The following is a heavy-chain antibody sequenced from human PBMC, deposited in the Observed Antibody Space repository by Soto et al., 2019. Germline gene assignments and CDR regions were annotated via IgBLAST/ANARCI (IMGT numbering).Heavy chain of an antibody. CDR3: AGVPYSYGFGNYYYYGMDV. CDR2: INHSGST. CDR1: GGSFSGYY. D-gene: IGHD5-18*01. Sequence: PSETLSLTCAVYGGSFSGYYWSWIRQPPGKGLEWIGEINHSGSTNYNPSLKSRVTISVDTSKNQFSLKLSSVTAADTAVYYCAGVPYSYGFGNYYYYGMDVWGQGTTVTVSS. J-gene: IGHJ6*02. V-gene: IGHV4-34*01.